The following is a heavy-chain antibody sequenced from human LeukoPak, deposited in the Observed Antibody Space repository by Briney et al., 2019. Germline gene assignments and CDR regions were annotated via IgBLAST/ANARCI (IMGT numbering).Heavy chain of an antibody. J-gene: IGHJ4*02. Sequence: ASVKVSCKASGYTFTSYAMNWVRQAPGQGLEWMGIINPSGGSTSYAQKFQGRVTMTRDTSTSTVYMELSSLRSEDTAVYYCARGGLSSPADYGGNLKSDYWGQGTLVTVSS. CDR2: INPSGGST. D-gene: IGHD4-23*01. CDR1: GYTFTSYA. V-gene: IGHV1-46*01. CDR3: ARGGLSSPADYGGNLKSDY.